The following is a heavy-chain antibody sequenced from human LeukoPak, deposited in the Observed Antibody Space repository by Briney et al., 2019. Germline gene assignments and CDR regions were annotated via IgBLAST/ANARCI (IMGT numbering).Heavy chain of an antibody. Sequence: GASVKVSCKASGYTFTSYGISWVRQAPGQGLEWMGWISAYNGNTNYAQKLQGRVTMTTDTSTSTAYMELRSLRSDDTAVYYCARDRNRCGSGANLDYWGQGTLVTVSS. J-gene: IGHJ4*02. D-gene: IGHD3-10*01. V-gene: IGHV1-18*01. CDR3: ARDRNRCGSGANLDY. CDR2: ISAYNGNT. CDR1: GYTFTSYG.